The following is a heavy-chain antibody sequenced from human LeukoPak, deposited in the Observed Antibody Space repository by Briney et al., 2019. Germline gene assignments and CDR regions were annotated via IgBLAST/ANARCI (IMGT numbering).Heavy chain of an antibody. V-gene: IGHV1-46*01. J-gene: IGHJ4*02. CDR3: AFSGSPTRYYFDY. Sequence: ASVKVSCKASGYTFTCYFMHWVRQAPGQGLEWMGVIDPSGGSTGYAQKFQGRVTMTRDTSTNTVYMELSSLRSEDTAVYYCAFSGSPTRYYFDYWGQGTLVTVSS. CDR2: IDPSGGST. D-gene: IGHD1-26*01. CDR1: GYTFTCYF.